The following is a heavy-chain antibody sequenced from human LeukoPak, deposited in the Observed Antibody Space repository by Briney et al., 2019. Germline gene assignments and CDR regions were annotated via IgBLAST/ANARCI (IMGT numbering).Heavy chain of an antibody. D-gene: IGHD4-11*01. CDR2: IIPISTTT. CDR1: GDIFSSYA. V-gene: IGHV1-69*05. Sequence: ASVKVSCKASGDIFSSYAINWMRPAPGQGLEWMGGIIPISTTTTYAQKFQDRVTITTDRLTNTAYMELSRLTYDDTAVYYCAREGNRLDYNMGVFYFASWGQGTLVTVSS. CDR3: AREGNRLDYNMGVFYFAS. J-gene: IGHJ4*02.